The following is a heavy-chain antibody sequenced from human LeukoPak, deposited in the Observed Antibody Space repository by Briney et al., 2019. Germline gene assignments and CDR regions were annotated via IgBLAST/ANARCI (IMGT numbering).Heavy chain of an antibody. CDR1: GGTFSSYA. Sequence: GASVKVSCKASGGTFSSYAISWVRQAPGQGLEWMGGIIPIFGTANYAQKFQGRVTITRDTSASTAYMELSSLRSEDTAVYYCARERSVRYFDYELNWFDPWGQGTLVTVSS. D-gene: IGHD3-9*01. CDR3: ARERSVRYFDYELNWFDP. V-gene: IGHV1-69*05. CDR2: IIPIFGTA. J-gene: IGHJ5*02.